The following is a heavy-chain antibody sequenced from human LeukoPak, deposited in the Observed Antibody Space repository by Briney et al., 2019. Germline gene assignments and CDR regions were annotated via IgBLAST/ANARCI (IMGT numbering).Heavy chain of an antibody. D-gene: IGHD4-11*01. Sequence: GGSLRLSCTASGFTFGDYAMSWVRQAPGKGLEWVGFIRSKAYGGTTEYAASVKGRFTISRDDSKSIAYLQMNSLKTEDTAVYYCTRTPTTPRTYYYYYMDVWGKGTTVTVSS. J-gene: IGHJ6*03. V-gene: IGHV3-49*04. CDR2: IRSKAYGGTT. CDR3: TRTPTTPRTYYYYYMDV. CDR1: GFTFGDYA.